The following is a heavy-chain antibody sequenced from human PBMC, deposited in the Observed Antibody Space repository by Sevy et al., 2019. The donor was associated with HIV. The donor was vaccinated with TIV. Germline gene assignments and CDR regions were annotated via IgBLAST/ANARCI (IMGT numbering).Heavy chain of an antibody. J-gene: IGHJ4*02. CDR2: VYYEGST. D-gene: IGHD2-21*02. V-gene: IGHV4-59*13. Sequence: SETLSLTCIVSGGSISYYHWTWIRHSPGKGLEWIGYVYYEGSTEYNPAFKSRVTMSVDTSKNQFSLKMRSVTAVDTAVYYCARIGNCGGDCYSFDYWGQGTLVTVSS. CDR3: ARIGNCGGDCYSFDY. CDR1: GGSISYYH.